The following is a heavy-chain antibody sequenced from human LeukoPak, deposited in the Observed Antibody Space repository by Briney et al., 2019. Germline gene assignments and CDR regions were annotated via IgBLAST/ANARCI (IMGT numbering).Heavy chain of an antibody. V-gene: IGHV1-2*02. CDR1: GYTFTGYY. CDR3: ATIYLYCSGGSCLNWFDP. J-gene: IGHJ5*02. CDR2: INPNSGGT. D-gene: IGHD2-15*01. Sequence: ASVTVSCTASGYTFTGYYMHWVRQAPGQGLEWMGWINPNSGGTNNAQKFQGRVTMTRDTFISTAYKELSRLRSDDTAVYYCATIYLYCSGGSCLNWFDPWGQGTLVTVSS.